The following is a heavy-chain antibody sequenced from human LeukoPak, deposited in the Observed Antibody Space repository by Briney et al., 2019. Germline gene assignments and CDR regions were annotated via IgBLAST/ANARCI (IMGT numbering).Heavy chain of an antibody. Sequence: GGSLRLSCSASGVSFSSYGMHWVRQAPDRGLEWVALISYDGSYKYYADSVQGRFSVSRDNSKNTLYLQMNSLRGDDTAVYYCALDSPLYGSGNYRSPDFWGQGTLVTVSS. CDR2: ISYDGSYK. V-gene: IGHV3-30*03. CDR1: GVSFSSYG. D-gene: IGHD3-10*01. CDR3: ALDSPLYGSGNYRSPDF. J-gene: IGHJ4*02.